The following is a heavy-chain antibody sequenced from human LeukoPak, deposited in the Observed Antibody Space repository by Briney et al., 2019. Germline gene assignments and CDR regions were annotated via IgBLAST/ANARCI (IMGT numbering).Heavy chain of an antibody. Sequence: GASVKVSCKASGYTFSGYYMHWVRQAPGQGLEWMRWINPHSGGTNYAQKFQGRVTMTRDTSIGTAYMELSRLRSDDTAVYYCARDRSPYIVVVPAATNWFDPWGQGTLVTVSS. D-gene: IGHD2-2*01. CDR3: ARDRSPYIVVVPAATNWFDP. CDR1: GYTFSGYY. J-gene: IGHJ5*02. V-gene: IGHV1-2*02. CDR2: INPHSGGT.